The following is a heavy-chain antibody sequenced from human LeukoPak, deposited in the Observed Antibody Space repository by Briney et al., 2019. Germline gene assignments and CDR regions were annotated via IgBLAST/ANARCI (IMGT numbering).Heavy chain of an antibody. CDR2: ISGSGGST. Sequence: PGGSLRLSCAASGFTFSRYAISWVRQAPGKGLEWVSAISGSGGSTYYADSVKGRFTTSRDISKNTLYLQMNSLRAEDTAVYYCAKEGPFGIGYYFDYWGQGTLVTVSS. D-gene: IGHD3-16*01. CDR1: GFTFSRYA. V-gene: IGHV3-23*01. J-gene: IGHJ4*02. CDR3: AKEGPFGIGYYFDY.